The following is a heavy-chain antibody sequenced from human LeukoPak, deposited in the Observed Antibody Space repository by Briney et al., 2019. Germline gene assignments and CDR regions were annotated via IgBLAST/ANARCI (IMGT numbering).Heavy chain of an antibody. Sequence: GSLRLSCAASGFTFSSYWMSWVRQAPGKGLEWVANIKQDGSEKYYVDSVKGRFTISRDNAKNSLYLQMNSLRAEDTAVYYCARDRIVVVPASLLDYYYYYGMDVWGQGTTVTVSS. CDR2: IKQDGSEK. CDR3: ARDRIVVVPASLLDYYYYYGMDV. J-gene: IGHJ6*02. CDR1: GFTFSSYW. D-gene: IGHD2-2*01. V-gene: IGHV3-7*01.